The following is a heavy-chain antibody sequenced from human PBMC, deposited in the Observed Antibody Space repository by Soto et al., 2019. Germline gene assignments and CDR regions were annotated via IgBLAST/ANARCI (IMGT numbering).Heavy chain of an antibody. J-gene: IGHJ5*02. CDR3: ARGNTMIEGATCFDP. CDR2: IYHSGST. CDR1: GGSISSGGYS. V-gene: IGHV4-30-2*01. Sequence: SETLSLTCAVSGGSISSGGYSWSWIRQPPGKGLEWIGYIYHSGSTYYNPSLKSRVTISVDRSKNQFSLKLSSVTAADTAVYYCARGNTMIEGATCFDPWRQRTLVTVSS. D-gene: IGHD3-22*01.